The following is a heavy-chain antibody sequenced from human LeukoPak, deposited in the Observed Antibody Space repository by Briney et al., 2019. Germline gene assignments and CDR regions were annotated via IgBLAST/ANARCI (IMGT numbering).Heavy chain of an antibody. Sequence: ASVKVSCKASGYTFTSYDINWVRQATGQGLEWMGWMNPNSGNTGYAQKFQGRVTVTRDTSTSTVYMELSSLRSEDTAVYYCARVGSSGWYDYWGQGTLVTVSS. CDR3: ARVGSSGWYDY. V-gene: IGHV1-8*01. CDR2: MNPNSGNT. J-gene: IGHJ4*02. D-gene: IGHD6-19*01. CDR1: GYTFTSYD.